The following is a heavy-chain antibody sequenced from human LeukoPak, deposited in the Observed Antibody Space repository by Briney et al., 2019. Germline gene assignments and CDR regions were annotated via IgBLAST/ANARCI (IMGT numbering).Heavy chain of an antibody. D-gene: IGHD6-6*01. CDR3: ARDLMYSSSSNAFDY. V-gene: IGHV3-9*01. Sequence: GRSLRLSCAASGFTFDDYAMHWVRQAPGKGLEWVSGISWNSGSIGYADSVKGRFTISRDNAKNSLYLQMNSLRAEDTAVYYCARDLMYSSSSNAFDYWGQGTLVTVSS. CDR2: ISWNSGSI. CDR1: GFTFDDYA. J-gene: IGHJ4*02.